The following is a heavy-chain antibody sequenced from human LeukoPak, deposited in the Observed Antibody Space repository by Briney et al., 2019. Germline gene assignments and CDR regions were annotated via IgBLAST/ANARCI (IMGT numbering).Heavy chain of an antibody. Sequence: GGSLRLSCAASGFTVSSNYMSWVRQAPGKGLEWVSVIYSGGSTYYADSVKGRFTISRDNSKNTLYLQMNSLRAEDTAVYYCARRYYYDSSGYYLAHDAFDIWGQGTMVTVSS. CDR1: GFTVSSNY. V-gene: IGHV3-53*01. CDR3: ARRYYYDSSGYYLAHDAFDI. CDR2: IYSGGST. D-gene: IGHD3-22*01. J-gene: IGHJ3*02.